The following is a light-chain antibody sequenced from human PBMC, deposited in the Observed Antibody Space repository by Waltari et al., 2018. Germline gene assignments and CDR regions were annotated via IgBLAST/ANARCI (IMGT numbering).Light chain of an antibody. CDR2: EVS. J-gene: IGLJ1*01. Sequence: APTQSHSVAGSAGQSVTISCTATSSDLGYDNDVSWYQQHPGKAPKLMIYEVSKRPAGVSDRFSGSKSGNTASLAISGLQAEDEADYYCSSYAGSGTFIFGAGTRLTVL. CDR1: SSDLGYDND. CDR3: SSYAGSGTFI. V-gene: IGLV2-23*02.